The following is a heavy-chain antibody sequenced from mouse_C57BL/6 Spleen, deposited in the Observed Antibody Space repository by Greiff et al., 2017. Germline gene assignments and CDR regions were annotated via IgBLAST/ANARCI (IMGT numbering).Heavy chain of an antibody. J-gene: IGHJ2*01. Sequence: VQLQQSGAELMKPGASVKLSCKATGYTFTGYWIEWVKQRPGHGLEWIGEILPGSGSTNYNEKFKGKATFTADTSSNTAYMQRSRLTTDGSAIYYGARSVIYDGYYGGNWGQGTTLTVSS. V-gene: IGHV1-9*01. CDR2: ILPGSGST. D-gene: IGHD2-3*01. CDR1: GYTFTGYW. CDR3: ARSVIYDGYYGGN.